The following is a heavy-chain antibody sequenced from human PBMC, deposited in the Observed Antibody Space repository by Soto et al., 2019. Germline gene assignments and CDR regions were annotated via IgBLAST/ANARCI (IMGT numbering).Heavy chain of an antibody. CDR1: GFTFSSYS. CDR2: ISSSSSYI. D-gene: IGHD3-9*01. CDR3: ASELRYFDWFPRAYYYGMDV. J-gene: IGHJ6*02. Sequence: GGSLRLSCAASGFTFSSYSMNWVRQAPGKGLEWVSSISSSSSYIYYADSVKGRFTISRDNAKNSLYLQMNSLRAEDTAVYYCASELRYFDWFPRAYYYGMDVWGQGTTVTV. V-gene: IGHV3-21*01.